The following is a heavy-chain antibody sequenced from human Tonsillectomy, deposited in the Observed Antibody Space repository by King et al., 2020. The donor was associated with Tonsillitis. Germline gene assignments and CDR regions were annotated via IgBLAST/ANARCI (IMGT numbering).Heavy chain of an antibody. CDR3: ARAPVEPAPTHFDY. D-gene: IGHD2-15*01. CDR1: GYTFTSYY. CDR2: INPSGGST. Sequence: QLVQSGAEVKKPGASVKVSCKASGYTFTSYYMHWVRQAPGQGLEWMGIINPSGGSTNYAQKFQDRVTMTRDTFTSTVYMQLSSLSSDDTAVYYCARAPVEPAPTHFDYWGQGTLVSVSS. J-gene: IGHJ4*02. V-gene: IGHV1-46*01.